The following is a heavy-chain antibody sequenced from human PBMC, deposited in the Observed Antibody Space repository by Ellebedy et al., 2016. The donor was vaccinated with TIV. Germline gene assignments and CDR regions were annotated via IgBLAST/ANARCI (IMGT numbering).Heavy chain of an antibody. CDR1: GGIFSSYA. Sequence: AASVKVSCKASGGIFSSYAVIWVRQAPGQGLEWMGGIIPIFGTAKYAQKFQGRVTIAADESTSTAYMELSSLRSEDTAVYYCATDRAPDGRNWYFDLWGRGTVVTVSS. V-gene: IGHV1-69*13. CDR3: ATDRAPDGRNWYFDL. CDR2: IIPIFGTA. D-gene: IGHD5-24*01. J-gene: IGHJ2*01.